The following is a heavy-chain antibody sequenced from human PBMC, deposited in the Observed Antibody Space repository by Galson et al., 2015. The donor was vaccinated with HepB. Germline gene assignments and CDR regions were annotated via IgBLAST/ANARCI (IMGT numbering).Heavy chain of an antibody. V-gene: IGHV4-59*01. CDR2: IYNSGTT. J-gene: IGHJ5*02. D-gene: IGHD1-26*01. CDR1: GGSISGSY. Sequence: SETLSLTCSVSGGSISGSYWSWIRQPPGKGLECVGYIYNSGTTNYNPSLKSRVAISVDTSKNQFSLRLSSVTAADTAVYYCAKMGPVGWFDPWGRGTLVTVSS. CDR3: AKMGPVGWFDP.